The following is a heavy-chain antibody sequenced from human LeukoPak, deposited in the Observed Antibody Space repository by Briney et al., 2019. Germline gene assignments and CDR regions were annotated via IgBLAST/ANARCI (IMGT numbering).Heavy chain of an antibody. J-gene: IGHJ4*02. Sequence: GGSLRLSCAVSGITLSNYGMSWVRQAPGKGLEWVSTISGTGATTYYADSVKGRFTVSRDNSKNTVSLQMNSLSAEDTAVYYCARSDSSAHPEVDHWGQGTLVTVSS. CDR3: ARSDSSAHPEVDH. D-gene: IGHD6-19*01. V-gene: IGHV3-23*01. CDR1: GITLSNYG. CDR2: ISGTGATT.